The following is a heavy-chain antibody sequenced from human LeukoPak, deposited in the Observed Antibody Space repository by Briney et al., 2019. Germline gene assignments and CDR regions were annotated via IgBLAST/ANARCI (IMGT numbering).Heavy chain of an antibody. CDR1: GFTFSSYS. CDR3: ARDPAQYCSGGSCYLWYFDY. V-gene: IGHV3-21*01. D-gene: IGHD2-15*01. CDR2: ISSHRSYI. Sequence: GGSLRLSCAACGFTFSSYSMNWVRQAPGKGLEWVSSISSHRSYIYYAGSVKGRFTISRDNSKNTLYLQMNSLRAEDTAVYYCARDPAQYCSGGSCYLWYFDYWGQGTLVTVSS. J-gene: IGHJ4*02.